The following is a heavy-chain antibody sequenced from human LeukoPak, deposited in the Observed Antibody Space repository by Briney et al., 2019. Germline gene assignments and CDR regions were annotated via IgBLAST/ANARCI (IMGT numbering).Heavy chain of an antibody. V-gene: IGHV3-48*01. D-gene: IGHD5-18*01. CDR3: AREGPRGHTYDLTFGY. CDR2: ISSSSSTI. CDR1: GFTFSSYE. Sequence: GGSLRLSCAASGFTFSSYEMNWVRQAPGKGLEWVSYISSSSSTIYYADSVKGRFTVSRDIAKNSLYLQMNSLRAEDTAVYYCAREGPRGHTYDLTFGYWGQGTLVTVSS. J-gene: IGHJ4*02.